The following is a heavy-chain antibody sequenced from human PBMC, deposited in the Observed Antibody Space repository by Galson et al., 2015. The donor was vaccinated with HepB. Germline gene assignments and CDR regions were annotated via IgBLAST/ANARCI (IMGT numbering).Heavy chain of an antibody. CDR3: ARRYYDNYEAFDI. J-gene: IGHJ3*02. D-gene: IGHD3-22*01. CDR1: GGSISGSSYY. CDR2: IYYIGNT. V-gene: IGHV4-39*01. Sequence: TVSGGSISGSSYYWGWIRQPPGKGLEWIGNIYYIGNTNYNPSLKSRVTISVDTSKNQFSLKLSSVTAADTAVYYCARRYYDNYEAFDIWGQGTMLTVSS.